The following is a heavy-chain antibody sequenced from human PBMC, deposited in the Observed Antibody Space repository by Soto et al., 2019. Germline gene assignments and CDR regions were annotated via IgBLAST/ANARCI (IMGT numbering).Heavy chain of an antibody. CDR3: AKGKGPLAYYFDY. V-gene: IGHV3-23*01. CDR1: GFTFSSYA. Sequence: SLRLSCAASGFTFSSYAMSWVRQTPGKGLEWVSAISGSAVSTYYADSVKGRFTISRDNSKNTLYLQMNSLRAEDTAVYYCAKGKGPLAYYFDYWGQGTLVTVSS. CDR2: ISGSAVST. J-gene: IGHJ4*02.